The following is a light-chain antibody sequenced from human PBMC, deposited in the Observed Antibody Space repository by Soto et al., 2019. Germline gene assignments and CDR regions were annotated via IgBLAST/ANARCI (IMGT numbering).Light chain of an antibody. CDR1: QSVSSSY. Sequence: EIVLTQSPGTLSLSPGERATLSCRASQSVSSSYLAWYQQKPGQAPRLLIYGASSRATGIPDRFSGSGSGTDFTLTISRLEPEDFAVYYCQQYGSSPATFGQGPNLEIK. J-gene: IGKJ2*01. CDR2: GAS. V-gene: IGKV3-20*01. CDR3: QQYGSSPAT.